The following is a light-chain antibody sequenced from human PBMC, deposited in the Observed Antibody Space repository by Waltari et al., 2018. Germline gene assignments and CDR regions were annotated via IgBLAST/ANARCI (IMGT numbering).Light chain of an antibody. CDR3: CSYGVTVV. CDR2: ETN. V-gene: IGLV2-23*01. J-gene: IGLJ2*01. Sequence: QSALTQPASVSGSPGQSITISCTGSSSDVGNYNFFVSWYQHHPGEAPQLIIYETNERPSGVSDRFSCSKSGNAASLTISGLQAENEADYYCCSYGVTVVFGRGTKLTVL. CDR1: SSDVGNYNFF.